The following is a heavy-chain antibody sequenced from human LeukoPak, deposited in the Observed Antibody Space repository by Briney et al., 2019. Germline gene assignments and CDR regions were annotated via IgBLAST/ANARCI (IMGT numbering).Heavy chain of an antibody. D-gene: IGHD3-10*01. V-gene: IGHV1-8*01. J-gene: IGHJ6*02. CDR2: MNPDSGNT. Sequence: ASVKVSCKASGYTFTPYDINWVRLATGQGLECMGWMNPDSGNTGYAQKFQGRITMTSTTSMNTFYLEVSSLRSEDTAIYYCARTMVRGVPVGMDVWGQGTTVIVSS. CDR1: GYTFTPYD. CDR3: ARTMVRGVPVGMDV.